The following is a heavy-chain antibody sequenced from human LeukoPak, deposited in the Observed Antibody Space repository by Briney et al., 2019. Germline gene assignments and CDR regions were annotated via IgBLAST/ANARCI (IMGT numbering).Heavy chain of an antibody. CDR1: GYSFTSYW. D-gene: IGHD3-22*01. V-gene: IGHV5-51*01. CDR3: ARSGGYYGSSCYYR. CDR2: IYPGDSDT. J-gene: IGHJ5*02. Sequence: GESLQISCKGSGYSFTSYWIGWVRQMPGKGLEWMGIIYPGDSDTRYSPSFQGQVTISADKSISTAYLQWMRMKGSDTAMYYCARSGGYYGSSCYYRWGQGTLVTVSS.